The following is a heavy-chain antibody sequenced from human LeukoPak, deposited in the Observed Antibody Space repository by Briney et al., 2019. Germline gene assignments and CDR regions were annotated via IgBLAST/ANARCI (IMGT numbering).Heavy chain of an antibody. CDR1: GNTFTDYY. Sequence: ASVTVSFKASGNTFTDYYMNWVRQAPGQGREWIGWINPKSGGTNYAQKFQGRVTMTRDTSISTAYMELNRLISDDSAVYYCARDKDGMDVWGQGTTVTVSS. CDR3: ARDKDGMDV. V-gene: IGHV1-2*02. D-gene: IGHD2-15*01. J-gene: IGHJ6*02. CDR2: INPKSGGT.